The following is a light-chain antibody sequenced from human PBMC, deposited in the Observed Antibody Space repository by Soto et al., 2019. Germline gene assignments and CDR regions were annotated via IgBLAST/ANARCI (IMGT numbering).Light chain of an antibody. CDR3: QQHNDWPLT. V-gene: IGKV3D-15*01. CDR2: GAS. Sequence: EIVMTQSPATLSVSPGERATLSCRASQSVSSNLAWYQQKPGQAPRLLIYGASTRATVIPARFSGSGSGTDFTLTITSLQSEDFALYYCQQHNDWPLTFGGGTKVDI. CDR1: QSVSSN. J-gene: IGKJ4*01.